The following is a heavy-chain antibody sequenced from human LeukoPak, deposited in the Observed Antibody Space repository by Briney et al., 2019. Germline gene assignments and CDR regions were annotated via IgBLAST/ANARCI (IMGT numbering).Heavy chain of an antibody. Sequence: PSETLSLTCTVSGGSISSSSYYWGWIRQSPGKGLEWIGSIYYSGSTYYNPSLKSRVTISVDTSKNQFSLKLSSVTAADTAVYYCASTGGYSYGYAEYYFDYWGQGTLVTVSS. D-gene: IGHD5-18*01. CDR2: IYYSGST. J-gene: IGHJ4*02. V-gene: IGHV4-39*01. CDR3: ASTGGYSYGYAEYYFDY. CDR1: GGSISSSSYY.